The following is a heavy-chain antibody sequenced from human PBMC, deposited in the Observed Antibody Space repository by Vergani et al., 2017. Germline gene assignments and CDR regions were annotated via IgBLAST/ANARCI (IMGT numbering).Heavy chain of an antibody. CDR1: DLTFSNYA. CDR3: AKQYFVSGNYLFDY. Sequence: EVQLLESGGGLVQPGGSLRLTCAASDLTFSNYAMNWVRQAPGKGLEWVSGISGSGVSAYYTDSVKGRFTISRDNSKNMLFLQMNNLRTEDTAIYYCAKQYFVSGNYLFDYWGQGTLVTVSS. V-gene: IGHV3-23*01. CDR2: ISGSGVSA. D-gene: IGHD3-10*01. J-gene: IGHJ4*02.